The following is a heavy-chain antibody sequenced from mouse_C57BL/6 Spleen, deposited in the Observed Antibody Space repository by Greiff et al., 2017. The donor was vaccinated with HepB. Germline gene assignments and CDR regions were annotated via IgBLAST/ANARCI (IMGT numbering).Heavy chain of an antibody. CDR3: ATSDKKGWFAY. CDR2: FHPYNDDT. V-gene: IGHV1-47*01. J-gene: IGHJ3*01. CDR1: GYPFTTYP. D-gene: IGHD6-1*01. Sequence: VQLQQSGAELVKPGASVTMSCKASGYPFTTYPIEWMKQNHGKSLEWIGNFHPYNDDTKYNEKFKGKATLTVEKSSSTVYLELSRLTSADSAVYYCATSDKKGWFAYWGQGTLVTVSA.